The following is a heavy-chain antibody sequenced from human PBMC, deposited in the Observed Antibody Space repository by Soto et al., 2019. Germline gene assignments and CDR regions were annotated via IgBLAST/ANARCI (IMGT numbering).Heavy chain of an antibody. V-gene: IGHV3-33*01. CDR1: GFTFSGYG. CDR3: ARDGVGTTTYFGYFDY. Sequence: QVQLVESGGGVVQPGRSLRLSCAASGFTFSGYGMHWVRQAPGKGLEWVAVTRHDGSNTYYADSVRGRFTISRYNSNKMLYLQMNGLRAEDTAVYYCARDGVGTTTYFGYFDYWGQGTLVTVSS. D-gene: IGHD1-26*01. CDR2: TRHDGSNT. J-gene: IGHJ4*02.